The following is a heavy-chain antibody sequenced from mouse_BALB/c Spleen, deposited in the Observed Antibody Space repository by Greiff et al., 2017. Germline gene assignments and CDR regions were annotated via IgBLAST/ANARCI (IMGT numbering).Heavy chain of an antibody. CDR2: INPSSGYT. V-gene: IGHV1-4*02. Sequence: QVQLKESAAELARPGASVKMSCKASGYTFTSYTMHWVKQRPGQGLEWIGYINPSSGYTEYNQKFKDKTTLTADKSSSTAYMQLSSLTSEDSAVYYCASPRQLMDYWGQGTTLTVSS. CDR1: GYTFTSYT. J-gene: IGHJ2*01. D-gene: IGHD3-2*02. CDR3: ASPRQLMDY.